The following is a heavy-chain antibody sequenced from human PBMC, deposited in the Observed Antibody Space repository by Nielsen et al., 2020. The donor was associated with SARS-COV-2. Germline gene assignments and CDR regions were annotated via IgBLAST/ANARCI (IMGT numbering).Heavy chain of an antibody. CDR2: ISYDGSNK. V-gene: IGHV3-30-3*01. D-gene: IGHD6-19*01. Sequence: GESLQISCAASGFTFSSYAMHWVRQAPGKGLEWVAVISYDGSNKYYADSVKGRFTISRDNSKNTLYLQMNSLRAEDTAVYYCARAHLPIAVAGFFDYWGQGTLVTVSS. CDR1: GFTFSSYA. J-gene: IGHJ4*02. CDR3: ARAHLPIAVAGFFDY.